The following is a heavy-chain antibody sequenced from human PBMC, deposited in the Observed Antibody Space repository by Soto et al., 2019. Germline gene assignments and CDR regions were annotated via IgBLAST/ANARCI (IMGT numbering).Heavy chain of an antibody. CDR2: TIPIFGTA. V-gene: IGHV1-69*01. CDR3: ARDRGDYFDIVVVVAATYYSYGMDV. Sequence: QVQLVQSGAEVKKPGSSVKVSCKASGGTFSSYAISWVRQAPGQGLAWMGGTIPIFGTANYAQKFQGRVAITADECTSTAYMELSSLRSEDTAVYYCARDRGDYFDIVVVVAATYYSYGMDVWGQGTTVTVSS. CDR1: GGTFSSYA. J-gene: IGHJ6*02. D-gene: IGHD2-15*01.